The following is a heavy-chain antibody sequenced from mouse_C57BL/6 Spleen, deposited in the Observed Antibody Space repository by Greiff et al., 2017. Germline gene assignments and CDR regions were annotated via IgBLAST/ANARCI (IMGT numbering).Heavy chain of an antibody. CDR3: ARKGYYYGSSTDYYAMDY. CDR2: INPNNGGT. J-gene: IGHJ4*01. V-gene: IGHV1-18*01. D-gene: IGHD1-1*01. Sequence: VQLQQSGPELVKPGASVTIPCKASGYTFTDYNMDWVKQSHGKSLEWIGDINPNNGGTIYNQKFKGKATLTVDKSSSTAYMELRSLTSEDTAVYYCARKGYYYGSSTDYYAMDYWGKGTSVTVSS. CDR1: GYTFTDYN.